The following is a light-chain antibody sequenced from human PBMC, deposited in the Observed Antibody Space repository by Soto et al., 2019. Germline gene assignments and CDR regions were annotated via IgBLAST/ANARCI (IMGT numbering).Light chain of an antibody. J-gene: IGKJ5*01. CDR3: QQYGSSPIT. Sequence: EIVLTQSPATLSLSPGERATLSCGASQSVSSGQLAWYQQKPGLAPRLLIYDASSRASGIPDRFSGSGSETDFTLTISRVEPEDLVVYYCQQYGSSPITFGQGTRLEIK. CDR2: DAS. CDR1: QSVSSGQ. V-gene: IGKV3D-20*01.